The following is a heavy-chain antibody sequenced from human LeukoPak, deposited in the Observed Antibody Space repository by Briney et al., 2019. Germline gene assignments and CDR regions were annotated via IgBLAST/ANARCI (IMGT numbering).Heavy chain of an antibody. Sequence: GGSLRLSCAASGFTFSNYAMSWVRQAPGKGLEWVSTISGSGINTYYPDSVKGRFTIPRDNSKNKLYLQMNSLRAEDTAVYYCAKDGGPTVFYYFDYWGRGTLVTVSS. J-gene: IGHJ4*02. D-gene: IGHD1-1*01. CDR1: GFTFSNYA. CDR3: AKDGGPTVFYYFDY. CDR2: ISGSGINT. V-gene: IGHV3-23*01.